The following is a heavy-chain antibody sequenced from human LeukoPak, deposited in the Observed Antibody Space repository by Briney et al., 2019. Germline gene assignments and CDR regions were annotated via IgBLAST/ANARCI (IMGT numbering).Heavy chain of an antibody. CDR1: GFTFSSYG. V-gene: IGHV3-33*01. D-gene: IGHD6-19*01. Sequence: GRSLRLSCAASGFTFSSYGMHWVRQAPGNGLEWVAVIWYDGSNKYYADSVKGRFTISRDNSKNTLYLQMNSLRAEDTAVYYCARDGVAVAGTYNWFDPWGQGTLVTVSS. J-gene: IGHJ5*02. CDR2: IWYDGSNK. CDR3: ARDGVAVAGTYNWFDP.